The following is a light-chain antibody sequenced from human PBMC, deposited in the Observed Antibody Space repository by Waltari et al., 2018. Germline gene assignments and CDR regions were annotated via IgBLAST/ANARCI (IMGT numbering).Light chain of an antibody. CDR1: QSGNTY. V-gene: IGKV3-20*01. J-gene: IGKJ1*01. CDR3: QHHVRLPAT. CDR2: GAY. Sequence: CRASQSGNTYLAWYQQKPGQAPRLLIYGAYTRAAGIPDRFSGSGFGTDFSLTISRLEAEDFAVYYCQHHVRLPATFGQGTKVEIK.